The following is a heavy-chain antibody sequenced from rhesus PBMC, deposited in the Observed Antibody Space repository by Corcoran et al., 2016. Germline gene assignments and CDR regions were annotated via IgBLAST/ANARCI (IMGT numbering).Heavy chain of an antibody. Sequence: QVQLQESGPGLVKPSETLSLTCVVSGYTSRYTKWWRWIRKIPGEAMVWIGNMGGHSVDTYYNPSLRRRVTISKDTSKNQLSLKLNAMTAADTAIYYCARQSVDTAGTTNFDFWGQGVLVTVSS. CDR3: ARQSVDTAGTTNFDF. V-gene: IGHV4-65*02. CDR1: GYTSRYTKW. CDR2: MGGHSVDT. D-gene: IGHD1-14*01. J-gene: IGHJ4*01.